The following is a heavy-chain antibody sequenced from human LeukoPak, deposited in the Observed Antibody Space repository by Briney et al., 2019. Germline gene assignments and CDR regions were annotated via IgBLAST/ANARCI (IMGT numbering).Heavy chain of an antibody. CDR2: ISGSGSST. J-gene: IGHJ4*02. D-gene: IGHD6-19*01. V-gene: IGHV3-23*01. Sequence: GGSLRLSCAASGFTFSSYAMSWVRQAPGKGLEWVSGISGSGSSTYYADSAKGRFTISRDNSKNTLFLQMNSLRAEDTAVYYCAKTHSSGWYDYWGQGTLVTVSS. CDR1: GFTFSSYA. CDR3: AKTHSSGWYDY.